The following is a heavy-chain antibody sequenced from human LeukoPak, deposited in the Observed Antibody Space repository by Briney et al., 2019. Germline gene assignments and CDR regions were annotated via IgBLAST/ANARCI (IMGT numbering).Heavy chain of an antibody. CDR2: ISGSGDNT. CDR3: AKRLAYSSSWYYFDY. Sequence: PGGSLRLSCTASGFTFSGYWMTWVRQAPGKGLEWVSVISGSGDNTYYADSVKGRFTISRDNSKNTLYLQMNSLRAEDTAVYYCAKRLAYSSSWYYFDYWGQGTLVTVSS. J-gene: IGHJ4*02. CDR1: GFTFSGYW. V-gene: IGHV3-23*01. D-gene: IGHD6-13*01.